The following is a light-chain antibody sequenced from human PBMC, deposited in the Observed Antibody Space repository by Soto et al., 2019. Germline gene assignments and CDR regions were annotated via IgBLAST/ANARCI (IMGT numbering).Light chain of an antibody. CDR2: DVS. Sequence: QYALTQPASVSGSPRQSITLSCTGTSSDVVGYNYVSWYQQHPGNVPKLMIYDVSHRPSEVSNRFSGSKSGNTASLTISWHQAEDEADYYCSSYTSSSTDVFGTGTKRTVL. CDR3: SSYTSSSTDV. J-gene: IGLJ1*01. CDR1: SSDVVGYNY. V-gene: IGLV2-14*01.